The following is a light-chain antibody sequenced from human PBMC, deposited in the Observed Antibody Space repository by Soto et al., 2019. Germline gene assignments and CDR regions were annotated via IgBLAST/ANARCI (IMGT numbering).Light chain of an antibody. CDR1: QSISSNY. V-gene: IGKV3-20*01. Sequence: EIVLTQTPGTLSLSPGERGTLSCRASQSISSNYLAWYQQKPGQAPRLVIYGASGRATGIPDRFSGSGSGTDFTLTISRLEPEDFAVYYCQQYGSSPPLTFGGGTNVEIK. J-gene: IGKJ4*01. CDR3: QQYGSSPPLT. CDR2: GAS.